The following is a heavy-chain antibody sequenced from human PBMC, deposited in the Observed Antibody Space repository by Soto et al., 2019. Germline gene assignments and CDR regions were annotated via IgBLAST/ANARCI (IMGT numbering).Heavy chain of an antibody. CDR2: IYYSGST. Sequence: QLQLQESGPGLVKPSETLSLTCTVSGGSISSSSYYWGWIRQPPGKGLGWIGCIYYSGSTYYNPSLKSRLTVSVDTSKNQCSLKVRSVTAADTAVDYCARRGSGSYSDYWGQGTLVTVSS. CDR1: GGSISSSSYY. V-gene: IGHV4-39*01. CDR3: ARRGSGSYSDY. J-gene: IGHJ4*02. D-gene: IGHD3-10*01.